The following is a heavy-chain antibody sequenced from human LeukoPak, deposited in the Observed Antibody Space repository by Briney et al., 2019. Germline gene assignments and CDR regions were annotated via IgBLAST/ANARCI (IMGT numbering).Heavy chain of an antibody. Sequence: SGGSLRLSCAASGFTFSTYSMNWVRQAPGKGLEWVSSIEASGGATYYADSVKGRFTISRDNSKNTFYLQMNSLRAEDTAVYYCAKGSGSGWYGWFAPWGQGTLVTVSP. J-gene: IGHJ5*02. CDR1: GFTFSTYS. V-gene: IGHV3-23*01. CDR2: IEASGGAT. CDR3: AKGSGSGWYGWFAP. D-gene: IGHD6-19*01.